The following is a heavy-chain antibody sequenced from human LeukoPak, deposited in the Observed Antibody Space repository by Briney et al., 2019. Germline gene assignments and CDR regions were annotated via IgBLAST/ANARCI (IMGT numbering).Heavy chain of an antibody. V-gene: IGHV3-49*04. CDR3: VYSFGYS. Sequence: PGGSLRLSCAASGFTFGDYAMSWVRQAPGKGLEWLGFIRTKAYGGTTEYAASVKGRFSISRDDSKSIAYLQMNSLKSEDTAVYYCVYSFGYSWGQGTLVTVSS. J-gene: IGHJ5*02. D-gene: IGHD5-18*01. CDR1: GFTFGDYA. CDR2: IRTKAYGGTT.